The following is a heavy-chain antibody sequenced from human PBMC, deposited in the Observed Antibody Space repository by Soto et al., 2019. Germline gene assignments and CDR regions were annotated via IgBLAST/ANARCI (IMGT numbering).Heavy chain of an antibody. Sequence: EVQLVESGGGLVEPGGLLRLSCAASGFTFSSYWMHWVCQAPGMGLVWVSSINSDGSSITYTDSVKGRFTISRDSAKNTLYLQMNNRRAEDMAVYYWARDSVGSSWPPPYDYWGQGTMVTVAS. V-gene: IGHV3-74*01. J-gene: IGHJ4*02. D-gene: IGHD6-13*01. CDR1: GFTFSSYW. CDR2: INSDGSSI. CDR3: ARDSVGSSWPPPYDY.